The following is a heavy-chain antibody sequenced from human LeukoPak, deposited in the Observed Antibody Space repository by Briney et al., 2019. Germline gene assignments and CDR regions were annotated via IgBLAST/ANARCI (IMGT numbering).Heavy chain of an antibody. J-gene: IGHJ4*02. D-gene: IGHD6-19*01. Sequence: GGSLRLSCAASGFTFSGFAMSCVRRTPGKGLEWVSGISGSGDNTLYAASVKGRFTISRDNSKNTLYLEMNSLRADDTAVYYCARDVWTGVAVSDYWGQGTLVTVSS. CDR1: GFTFSGFA. CDR3: ARDVWTGVAVSDY. V-gene: IGHV3-23*01. CDR2: ISGSGDNT.